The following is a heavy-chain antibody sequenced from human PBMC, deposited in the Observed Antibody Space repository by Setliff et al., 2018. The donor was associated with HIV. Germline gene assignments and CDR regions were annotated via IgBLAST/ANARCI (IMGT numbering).Heavy chain of an antibody. J-gene: IGHJ5*02. Sequence: PSETLSLTCTVPGGSISSYYWSWIRQPPGKGLEWIGYINTSGTTNYNPSLKSRVTISVDTSKNQFSLKLSSVTAADTAVYYCARDGRYSFGYNWFDPWGQGTLVTAPQ. CDR1: GGSISSYY. V-gene: IGHV4-4*09. CDR2: INTSGTT. D-gene: IGHD5-18*01. CDR3: ARDGRYSFGYNWFDP.